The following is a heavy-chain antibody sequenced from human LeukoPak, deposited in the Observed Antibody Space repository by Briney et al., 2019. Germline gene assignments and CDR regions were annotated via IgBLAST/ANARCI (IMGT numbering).Heavy chain of an antibody. D-gene: IGHD3-3*01. CDR3: ARAPVLEWLPFDY. V-gene: IGHV3-33*03. J-gene: IGHJ4*02. Sequence: GGSLRLSCAASGFTFSSYGMHWVRQAPGKGLEWLAVIWYDGSSKYYADSVKGRFTISRDNAKNSLYLQMSSLRAEDTAVYYCARAPVLEWLPFDYWGQGTLVTVSS. CDR2: IWYDGSSK. CDR1: GFTFSSYG.